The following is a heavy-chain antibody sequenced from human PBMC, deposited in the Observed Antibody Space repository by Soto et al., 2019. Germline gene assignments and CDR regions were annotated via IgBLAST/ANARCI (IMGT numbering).Heavy chain of an antibody. Sequence: SETLSLTCTVSGGSIDTYYWIWIRQSAEKGLEWIGRIYTRGNTNYNPSLKSRVTMSIDTPQNQFSLNLTSVTAADTAIYYCARERTAFDRWGPGTLVTVSS. CDR2: IYTRGNT. J-gene: IGHJ4*02. D-gene: IGHD2-21*02. CDR1: GGSIDTYY. V-gene: IGHV4-4*07. CDR3: ARERTAFDR.